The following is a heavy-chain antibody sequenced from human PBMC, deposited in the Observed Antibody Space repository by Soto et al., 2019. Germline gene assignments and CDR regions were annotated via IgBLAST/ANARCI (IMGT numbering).Heavy chain of an antibody. CDR1: GGTFSSYA. V-gene: IGHV1-69*01. CDR3: SRAISAAAGTLGNNWFDH. J-gene: IGHJ5*02. D-gene: IGHD6-13*01. CDR2: IIPIFGTA. Sequence: QVQLVQSGAEVKKPGSSVKVSCKASGGTFSSYAISWVRQAPGQGLEWMGGIIPIFGTANYAQKFQGRVTITVYECTRTAYMELNSLRSEDTAVYYCSRAISAAAGTLGNNWFDHWGQGTLVTVSS.